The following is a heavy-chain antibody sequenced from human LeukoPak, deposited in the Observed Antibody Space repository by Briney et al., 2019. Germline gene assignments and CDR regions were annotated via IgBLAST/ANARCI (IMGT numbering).Heavy chain of an antibody. D-gene: IGHD4-17*01. Sequence: EASVKVSCKASGYAFIGFYIYWLRQAPGQGPEYMGWINPNSGGTRYAQKFQGRVTMTMDTSITTVYMELTGLRSDDTAVYYCARYLTTVTNNWFDPWGQGTLVTVSS. J-gene: IGHJ5*02. CDR3: ARYLTTVTNNWFDP. V-gene: IGHV1-2*02. CDR1: GYAFIGFY. CDR2: INPNSGGT.